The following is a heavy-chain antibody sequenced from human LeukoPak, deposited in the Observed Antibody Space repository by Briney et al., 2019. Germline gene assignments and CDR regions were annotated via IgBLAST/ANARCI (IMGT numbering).Heavy chain of an antibody. J-gene: IGHJ3*02. D-gene: IGHD3-22*01. Sequence: GGSLRLSCAASGFTFSSCAMRWVRQAPGKGLEWVSSISGSGGSTYYADSVKGRFTISRDNSKNTLYLQMNSLRAEDTAVYYCAKDITMIRGSAFDIWGQGTMITVSS. V-gene: IGHV3-23*01. CDR2: ISGSGGST. CDR1: GFTFSSCA. CDR3: AKDITMIRGSAFDI.